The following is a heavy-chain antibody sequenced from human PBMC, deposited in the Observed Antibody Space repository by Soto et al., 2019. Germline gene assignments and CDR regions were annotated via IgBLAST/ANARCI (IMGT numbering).Heavy chain of an antibody. CDR3: ARDTNYYDGSGYFDAFDI. J-gene: IGHJ3*02. V-gene: IGHV1-3*01. Sequence: AASVKVSCKASGYTFTSYAMHWVRQAPGQRLEWMGWINAGNGNTKYSQKFQGRVTITRDTSASTAYMELSSLRSEDTAVYYCARDTNYYDGSGYFDAFDIWGQGTMVTVSS. D-gene: IGHD3-22*01. CDR2: INAGNGNT. CDR1: GYTFTSYA.